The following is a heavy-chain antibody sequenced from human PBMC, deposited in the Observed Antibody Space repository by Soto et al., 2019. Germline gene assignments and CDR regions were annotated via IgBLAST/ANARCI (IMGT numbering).Heavy chain of an antibody. D-gene: IGHD2-21*01. J-gene: IGHJ4*02. CDR2: IFHTGST. Sequence: TLSLTCAVSGASISSGDSYWSWIRQRPGKGLEWIGYIFHTGSTYYNPSLKSRVTISLDSSKNQFSLKLTSASAAETAVYFGAMEPYCGTATYFIHLGSWGQLSLVT. V-gene: IGHV4-31*11. CDR1: GASISSGDSY. CDR3: AMEPYCGTATYFIHLGS.